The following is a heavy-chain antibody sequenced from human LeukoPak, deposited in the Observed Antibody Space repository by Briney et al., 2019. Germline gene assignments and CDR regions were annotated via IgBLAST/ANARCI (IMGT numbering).Heavy chain of an antibody. Sequence: GGSLRLSCAASGFGFSSHWMHWVRQAPGEGLVWVSRSNSDGSVRNYADSVEGRFIISRDNAKNTLYLQMNNLGVEDTAAYFCARDPSVNNAIGYNWFDHWGQGALVTVSS. V-gene: IGHV3-74*01. CDR2: SNSDGSVR. CDR1: GFGFSSHW. J-gene: IGHJ5*02. CDR3: ARDPSVNNAIGYNWFDH. D-gene: IGHD1/OR15-1a*01.